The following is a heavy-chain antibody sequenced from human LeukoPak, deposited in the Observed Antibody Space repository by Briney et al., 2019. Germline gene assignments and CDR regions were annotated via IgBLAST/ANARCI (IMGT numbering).Heavy chain of an antibody. CDR3: ARLVRDWNHDGNWFDP. J-gene: IGHJ5*02. CDR2: ISAYNGNT. D-gene: IGHD1-1*01. CDR1: GYTFTSYG. Sequence: ASVKVSCKASGYTFTSYGISWVRQAPGQGLEWMGWISAYNGNTNYAQKLQGRVTMTTDTSTSTAYMELRSLRSDDTAVYYCARLVRDWNHDGNWFDPWGQGTLVTVSS. V-gene: IGHV1-18*01.